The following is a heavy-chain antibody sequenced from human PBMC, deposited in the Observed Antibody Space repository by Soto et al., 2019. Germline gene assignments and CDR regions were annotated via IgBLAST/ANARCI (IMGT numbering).Heavy chain of an antibody. CDR1: GFTFSSYS. V-gene: IGHV3-48*02. CDR2: ISTRSNSI. CDR3: ATAKFIGSYSPFDN. J-gene: IGHJ4*01. Sequence: GGSLRLSCAASGFTFSSYSMNWVRQAPGKGLEWVSYISTRSNSIYYADSVKGRFTTSRDNAKNSLFLQMNGLRDEDTAVYFWATAKFIGSYSPFDNWDQGTRVTVSS. D-gene: IGHD1-26*01.